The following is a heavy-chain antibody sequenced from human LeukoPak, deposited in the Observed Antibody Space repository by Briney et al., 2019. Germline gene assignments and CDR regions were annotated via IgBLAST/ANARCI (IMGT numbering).Heavy chain of an antibody. V-gene: IGHV3-74*01. D-gene: IGHD2-15*01. CDR1: GSTFSSYW. CDR2: INSDGSTT. Sequence: GGSLRLSCAASGSTFSSYWMHWVRQAPGKGLVWVSRINSDGSTTNYADSVKGRFTISRDNAENTLYLQMNSLRVEDTAVYYCTRRVSATRWFDPWGQGTLVTASS. J-gene: IGHJ5*02. CDR3: TRRVSATRWFDP.